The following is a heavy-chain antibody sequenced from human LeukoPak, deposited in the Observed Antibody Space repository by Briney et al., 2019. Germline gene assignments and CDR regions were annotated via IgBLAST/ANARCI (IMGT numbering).Heavy chain of an antibody. CDR1: GFTFSNYW. V-gene: IGHV3-7*01. Sequence: GGSLRLSCATSGFTFSNYWMSWVRQAPGKGLEWVANIKQDGSEKYYMDSVVGRFTISRDNAKNSLYLQMNSLRAEDTAVYYCARKGRNYYDSSGYYLYWGQGTLVTVSS. CDR2: IKQDGSEK. D-gene: IGHD3-22*01. J-gene: IGHJ4*02. CDR3: ARKGRNYYDSSGYYLY.